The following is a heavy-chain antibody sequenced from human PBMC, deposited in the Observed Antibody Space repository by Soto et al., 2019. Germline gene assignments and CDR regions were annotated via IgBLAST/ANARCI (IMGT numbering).Heavy chain of an antibody. CDR2: IMPTIGTA. J-gene: IGHJ4*02. Sequence: QVQLVQSGAEVKKPGSSVKVSCKASGGTFSSHVFNWVRQAPGQGLEWMGGIMPTIGTANYAQKFKGRVTIAADESTSTAYMELCSLRSEDTAVYYCARDLEFRDGNISHLDYWGQGTLVTVSS. CDR1: GGTFSSHV. CDR3: ARDLEFRDGNISHLDY. V-gene: IGHV1-69*01. D-gene: IGHD3-10*01.